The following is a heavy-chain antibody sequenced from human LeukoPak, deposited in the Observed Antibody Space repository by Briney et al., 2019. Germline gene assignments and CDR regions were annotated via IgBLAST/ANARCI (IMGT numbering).Heavy chain of an antibody. V-gene: IGHV3-23*01. Sequence: GGSLRLSCAASGFTFSSYGMSWVRQAPGKGLEWVSLITGSGSSTYYADSVKGRFTNSRDNFKNTLYLQMNSLSAEDTAVYYCVKRSGGNSGFDYWGQGILVTVSS. J-gene: IGHJ4*02. CDR2: ITGSGSST. CDR3: VKRSGGNSGFDY. CDR1: GFTFSSYG. D-gene: IGHD4-23*01.